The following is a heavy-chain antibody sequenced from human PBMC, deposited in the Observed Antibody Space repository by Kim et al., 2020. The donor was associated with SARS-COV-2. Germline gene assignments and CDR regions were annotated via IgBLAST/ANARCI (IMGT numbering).Heavy chain of an antibody. CDR2: ISSRSSTI. Sequence: GGSLRPSCAASGFTFSSYSMNWVRQAPGKGLEWVSYISSRSSTIYYADSVKGRFTISRDNAKNSLYLQMNSLRAEDTAVYYCARAEWELLLYYYYGMDVWGLGTRVTVSS. CDR1: GFTFSSYS. V-gene: IGHV3-48*01. CDR3: ARAEWELLLYYYYGMDV. D-gene: IGHD1-26*01. J-gene: IGHJ6*02.